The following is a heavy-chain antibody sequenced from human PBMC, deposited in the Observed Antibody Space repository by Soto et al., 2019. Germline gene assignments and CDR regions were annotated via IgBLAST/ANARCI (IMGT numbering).Heavy chain of an antibody. J-gene: IGHJ6*02. D-gene: IGHD2-2*01. CDR1: GYTFTSYA. V-gene: IGHV1-3*01. CDR2: INAGNGNT. Sequence: ASVKVSCKASGYTFTSYAMHWVRQAPGQRLEWMGWINAGNGNTKYSQKFQGRVTITRDTSASTAYMELSSLRSEDTAVYYCASPSRYCSSTSCYLRRGADYYYYYGMDVWGQGTTVTVSS. CDR3: ASPSRYCSSTSCYLRRGADYYYYYGMDV.